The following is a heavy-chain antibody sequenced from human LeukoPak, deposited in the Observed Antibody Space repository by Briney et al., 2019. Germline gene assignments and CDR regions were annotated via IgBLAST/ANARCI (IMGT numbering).Heavy chain of an antibody. CDR1: GFTFSSYW. V-gene: IGHV3-7*01. Sequence: PGGSLRLSCAASGFTFSSYWMSWVRQAPGKGLEWVANIKHDGSGKYDVDSVKGRFTISRDNARNSLYLQMNSLRGEDTAVYYCGTSSTARGGTDYWGQGTLVTVSS. CDR2: IKHDGSGK. CDR3: GTSSTARGGTDY. J-gene: IGHJ4*02. D-gene: IGHD2-2*01.